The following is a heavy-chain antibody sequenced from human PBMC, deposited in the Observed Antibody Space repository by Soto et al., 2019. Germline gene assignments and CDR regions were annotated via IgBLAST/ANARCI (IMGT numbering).Heavy chain of an antibody. J-gene: IGHJ4*02. V-gene: IGHV1-69*12. Sequence: QVQLVQSGAEVKKPGSSVKVSCKASGGTFSSYAISWVRQAPGQGLEWMGGIIPIFGTANYAQKFQGRVTITADESTSTAYMELSSVRSEDTAVYYCASSPNGRFGELSLGYWGQGTLVTVSS. CDR1: GGTFSSYA. CDR3: ASSPNGRFGELSLGY. CDR2: IIPIFGTA. D-gene: IGHD3-10*01.